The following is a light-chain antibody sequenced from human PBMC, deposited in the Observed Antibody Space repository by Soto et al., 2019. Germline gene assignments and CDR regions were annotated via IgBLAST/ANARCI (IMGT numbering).Light chain of an antibody. V-gene: IGKV3-20*01. J-gene: IGKJ1*01. CDR1: QSVSSY. CDR2: GAS. Sequence: EIVMTQSPATLSLSPGERATHSCRASQSVSSYLAWYQQKPGQAPRLLIYGASSRATGIPDRFSGSGSGTDFTLAIRRLEPEDFAVYYCHQFGYSPRTFGQGTKV. CDR3: HQFGYSPRT.